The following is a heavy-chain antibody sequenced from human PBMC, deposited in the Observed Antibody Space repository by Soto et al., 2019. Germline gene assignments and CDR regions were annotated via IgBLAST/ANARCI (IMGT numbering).Heavy chain of an antibody. CDR2: IIPIFGTA. CDR3: ARGGRIAARRQHRHWFDP. CDR1: GGTFSSYA. J-gene: IGHJ5*02. Sequence: ASVKVSCKASGGTFSSYAISWVRQAPGQGLEWMGGIIPIFGTANYAQKFQGRVTITADESTSTAYMELSSLRSEDTAVYYCARGGRIAARRQHRHWFDPWGQGTLVTVSS. D-gene: IGHD6-6*01. V-gene: IGHV1-69*13.